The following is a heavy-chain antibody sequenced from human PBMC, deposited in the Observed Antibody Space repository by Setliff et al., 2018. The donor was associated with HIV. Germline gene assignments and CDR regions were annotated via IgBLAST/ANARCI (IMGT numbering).Heavy chain of an antibody. V-gene: IGHV1-69*13. CDR3: ASLRYNWNDLGRYYYYYGMDV. Sequence: SVKVSCKASGGTFSAISWVRQAPGQGLEWMGGIIPIFGTANYAQKFQGRVTITADESTSTAYMELSSLRSEDTAVYYCASLRYNWNDLGRYYYYYGMDVWGQGTTVTVSS. D-gene: IGHD1-1*01. CDR2: IIPIFGTA. J-gene: IGHJ6*02. CDR1: GGTFSA.